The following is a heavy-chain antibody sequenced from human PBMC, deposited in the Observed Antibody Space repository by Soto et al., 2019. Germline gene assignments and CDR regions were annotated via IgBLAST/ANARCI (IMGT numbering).Heavy chain of an antibody. CDR2: ISYDGSNK. Sequence: QVQLVESGGGVVQPGRSLRLSCAASGFTFSSYGMHWVRQAPGKGLEWVAVISYDGSNKYYADSVKGRFTSSRDNSKNTLYLQMNSLRAEDTAVYYCAKKDRFNYYYYGMDVWGQGTTVTVSS. CDR1: GFTFSSYG. J-gene: IGHJ6*02. D-gene: IGHD3-3*01. V-gene: IGHV3-30*18. CDR3: AKKDRFNYYYYGMDV.